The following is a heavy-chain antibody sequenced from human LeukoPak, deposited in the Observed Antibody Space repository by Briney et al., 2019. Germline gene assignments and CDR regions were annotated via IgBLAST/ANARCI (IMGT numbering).Heavy chain of an antibody. D-gene: IGHD3-22*01. Sequence: GGSLRLSCAASGFTFSSYNMHWVRQTPCKGLEWVAVISHDGSNHYYTDSVKGRFTISRDNSKNTLYLQMSSLRAEDTAVYYCAKEKDNYESTGLRLFDFWGQGTLVTVSS. J-gene: IGHJ4*02. CDR2: ISHDGSNH. CDR1: GFTFSSYN. CDR3: AKEKDNYESTGLRLFDF. V-gene: IGHV3-30*18.